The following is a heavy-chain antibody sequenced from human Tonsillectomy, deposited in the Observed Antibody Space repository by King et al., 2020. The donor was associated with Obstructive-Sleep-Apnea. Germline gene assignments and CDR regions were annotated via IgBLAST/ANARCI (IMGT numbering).Heavy chain of an antibody. CDR2: HSGSGGST. CDR1: GFTFSSYA. Sequence: VQLVESGGGLVQPGGSLRLSCAASGFTFSSYAMRWVHQAPGKGMEWGSAHSGSGGSTYYADAGKGRFTISRDNSKNTLYLQMNSLRAEDTAVYYCAKEMDTAIYYGMDVWGQGTTVTVSS. V-gene: IGHV3-23*04. J-gene: IGHJ6*02. D-gene: IGHD5-18*01. CDR3: AKEMDTAIYYGMDV.